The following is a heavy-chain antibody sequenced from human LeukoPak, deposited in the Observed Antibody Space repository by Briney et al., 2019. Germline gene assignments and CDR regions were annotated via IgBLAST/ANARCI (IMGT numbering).Heavy chain of an antibody. J-gene: IGHJ4*02. CDR2: IWYDGSNK. CDR1: GFTFSNYG. V-gene: IGHV3-33*01. Sequence: GGSLRLSCATSGFTFSNYGMHWVRQAPGKGLEWVALIWYDGSNKYYADSVKGRFTISRDNSKNTLYLQMNSLRAEDTAVYHCARTVDTAMAVTFDYWSQGSLVTVSS. D-gene: IGHD5-18*01. CDR3: ARTVDTAMAVTFDY.